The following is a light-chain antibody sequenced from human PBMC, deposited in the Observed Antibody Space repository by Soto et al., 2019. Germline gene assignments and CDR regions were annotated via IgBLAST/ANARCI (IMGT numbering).Light chain of an antibody. Sequence: EVVLTQSPGTLSLSPGESATLSCRASQSVSNNYFAWYQQKPGQATRLLIFGSSDRATGIPDRFSGNGSGTNLTLTISRLEPEDFAVYYCQQYGSSPPYTFGQGTKLEIK. CDR2: GSS. CDR1: QSVSNNY. J-gene: IGKJ2*01. CDR3: QQYGSSPPYT. V-gene: IGKV3-20*01.